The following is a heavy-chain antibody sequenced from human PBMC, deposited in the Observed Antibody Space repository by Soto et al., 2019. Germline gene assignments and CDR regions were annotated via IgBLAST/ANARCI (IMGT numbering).Heavy chain of an antibody. CDR2: ISHDGTAK. CDR1: GFTVNNFG. V-gene: IGHV3-30*18. CDR3: AKDVFSGGWYNHFDP. J-gene: IGHJ5*02. D-gene: IGHD6-19*01. Sequence: LRLSCAASGFTVNNFGMHWVRQAPGKGPEWVAMISHDGTAKYYADSVKGRFTISRDNSKNTLYLQMNNLRTEDTAVYYCAKDVFSGGWYNHFDPWGQGTLVTVSS.